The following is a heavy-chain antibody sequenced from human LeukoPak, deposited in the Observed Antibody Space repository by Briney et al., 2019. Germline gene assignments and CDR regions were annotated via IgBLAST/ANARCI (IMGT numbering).Heavy chain of an antibody. D-gene: IGHD3-3*01. CDR3: ARDTPPADFWSGYYTSYYYYMDV. Sequence: QPGGSLRLSCAASGFTFDDYAMHWVRQAPGQGLGGVSGFSWNSGSIDYADSVKGRFTIPRDNAKNSLYLQMNSLRAEDTALYYCARDTPPADFWSGYYTSYYYYMDVWGKGTTVTVSS. V-gene: IGHV3-9*01. J-gene: IGHJ6*03. CDR1: GFTFDDYA. CDR2: FSWNSGSI.